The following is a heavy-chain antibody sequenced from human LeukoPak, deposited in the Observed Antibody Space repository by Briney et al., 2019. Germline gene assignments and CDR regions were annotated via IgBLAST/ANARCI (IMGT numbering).Heavy chain of an antibody. CDR2: IYHSGST. V-gene: IGHV4-38-2*02. CDR1: GYSISSGYY. D-gene: IGHD3-22*01. Sequence: SETLSLTCAVSGYSISSGYYWGWIRQPPGKGLEWIGSIYHSGSTYYNPSLKSRVTISVDTSKNQFSLKLSSVTAADTAVYYCARDGYYYDSSGYSYYFDYWGQGTLVTVSS. CDR3: ARDGYYYDSSGYSYYFDY. J-gene: IGHJ4*02.